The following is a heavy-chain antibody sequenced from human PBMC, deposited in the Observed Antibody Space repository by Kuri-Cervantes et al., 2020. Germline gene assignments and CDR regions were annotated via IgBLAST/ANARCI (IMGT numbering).Heavy chain of an antibody. D-gene: IGHD1-14*01. J-gene: IGHJ4*02. CDR1: GGTFSSYT. CDR2: IIPIFGTA. Sequence: AVKVSCKHSGGTFSSYTISWVRQAPGQGLEWMGWIIPIFGTANYAQKFQGRVTITADESKSTAYMELSSLRSEDTAGYYCATVCNQRILYYFDYWGQGTLVTVSS. V-gene: IGHV1-69*13. CDR3: ATVCNQRILYYFDY.